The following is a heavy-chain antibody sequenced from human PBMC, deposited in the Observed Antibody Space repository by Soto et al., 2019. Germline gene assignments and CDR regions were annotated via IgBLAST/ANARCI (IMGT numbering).Heavy chain of an antibody. Sequence: QVQLVQSGAEVKKPGASVKVSCKASGYTFTIYGISWVRQAPGQGLEWMGWISAYNGNTNYAQKLQGRVTMTTDTTTSTAYMELRSLRSDYTAVYYCARDAEGAAAGTFDYWGQGTLVTVSS. CDR3: ARDAEGAAAGTFDY. CDR2: ISAYNGNT. J-gene: IGHJ4*02. CDR1: GYTFTIYG. V-gene: IGHV1-18*01. D-gene: IGHD6-13*01.